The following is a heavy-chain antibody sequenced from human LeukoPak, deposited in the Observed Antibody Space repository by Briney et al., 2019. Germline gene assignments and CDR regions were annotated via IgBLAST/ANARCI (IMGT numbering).Heavy chain of an antibody. D-gene: IGHD5-12*01. CDR1: GFTFSSYA. CDR2: ISGSGGST. CDR3: AKERVYSGNVIDY. J-gene: IGHJ4*02. Sequence: GGSLRLSCAASGFTFSSYAMSWVRQAPGKGLEWVSAISGSGGSTYYADSVKGRFTISRDNSKNTMYMQMNSLRAEDTALYYCAKERVYSGNVIDYWGQGTLVTVSS. V-gene: IGHV3-23*01.